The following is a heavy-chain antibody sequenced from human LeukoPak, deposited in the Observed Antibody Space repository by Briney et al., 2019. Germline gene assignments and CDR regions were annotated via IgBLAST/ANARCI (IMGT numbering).Heavy chain of an antibody. J-gene: IGHJ4*02. V-gene: IGHV1-8*01. D-gene: IGHD1-26*01. CDR3: ARSIVGVRKRNDY. CDR1: GHTFSSFD. CDR2: RNPNSGHT. Sequence: ASVRVSCEASGHTFSSFDIICVAQSSRQGREWMGLRNPNSGHTGYAQKFQGRVTMTRTTSISTAYMELASLTSEDSAVYYCARSIVGVRKRNDYWGQGTLVTVSS.